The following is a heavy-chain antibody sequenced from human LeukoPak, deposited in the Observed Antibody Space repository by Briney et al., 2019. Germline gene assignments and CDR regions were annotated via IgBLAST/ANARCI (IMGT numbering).Heavy chain of an antibody. J-gene: IGHJ6*03. D-gene: IGHD2-2*01. V-gene: IGHV4-38-2*02. Sequence: NPSETLSLTCTVSGYSISSGYYWGWIRQPPGKGLEWIGSIYHSGSTYYNPSLKSRVTISVDTSKNQFSLKVNSVTAADTAVYYCARGDCSSTICYSPMDVWGKGTTVTVSS. CDR2: IYHSGST. CDR1: GYSISSGYY. CDR3: ARGDCSSTICYSPMDV.